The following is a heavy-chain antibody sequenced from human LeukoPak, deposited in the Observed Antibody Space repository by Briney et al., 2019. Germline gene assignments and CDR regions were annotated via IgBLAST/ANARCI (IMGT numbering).Heavy chain of an antibody. CDR1: GFTFDDYA. V-gene: IGHV3-43*02. Sequence: AGGSLRLSCAASGFTFDDYAMHWVRQAPGKGLEWVSLISGDGGSTYYADSVKGRFTISRDNSKNSLYLQMNSLRTEDTALYYCAKDSGWLSRSYMDVWGKGTTVTVSS. D-gene: IGHD6-19*01. J-gene: IGHJ6*03. CDR3: AKDSGWLSRSYMDV. CDR2: ISGDGGST.